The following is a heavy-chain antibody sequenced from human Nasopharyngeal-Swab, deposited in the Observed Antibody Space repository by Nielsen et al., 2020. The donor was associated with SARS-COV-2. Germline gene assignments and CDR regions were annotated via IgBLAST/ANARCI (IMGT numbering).Heavy chain of an antibody. D-gene: IGHD5-12*01. V-gene: IGHV3-73*01. J-gene: IGHJ6*02. CDR2: IRSKANSYAT. CDR3: TRLSLYSSGPHYYYYGMDV. CDR1: GFTFSGSA. Sequence: GESLKISCAASGFTFSGSAMHWVRQASGKGLEWVGRIRSKANSYATAYAASVKGRFTISRDDSKNTAYLQMNSLKTEDTAVYYCTRLSLYSSGPHYYYYGMDVWGQGTTVTVSS.